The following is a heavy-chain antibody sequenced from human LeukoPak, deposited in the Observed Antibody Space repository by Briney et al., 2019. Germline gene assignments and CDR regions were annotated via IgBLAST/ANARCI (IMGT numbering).Heavy chain of an antibody. CDR2: INQGGTDK. J-gene: IGHJ4*02. Sequence: GGSLRLSCAASGFTFTTYWMSWIRQAPGKGLEWVANINQGGTDKYYVDSVKGRFTFSRDNAQNSLYLQMSSLRVEDTAVYYCVTYSTGLYKGLEFWGQGTQVTVSS. V-gene: IGHV3-7*03. CDR1: GFTFTTYW. D-gene: IGHD2-8*02. CDR3: VTYSTGLYKGLEF.